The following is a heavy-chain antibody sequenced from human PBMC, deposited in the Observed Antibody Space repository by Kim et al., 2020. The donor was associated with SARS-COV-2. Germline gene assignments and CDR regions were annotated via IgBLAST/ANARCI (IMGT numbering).Heavy chain of an antibody. D-gene: IGHD2-21*01. J-gene: IGHJ6*01. CDR3: AKMVIMDGYNYFYYYAM. CDR2: ISGGAVNK. Sequence: GGSLRLSCAASGFTFDTYAMSWVRQAPGKGLEWVSVISGGAVNKFYAASVRGRFTISRDNSKNMLYLQMNSLRDEDTALYYCAKMVIMDGYNYFYYYAM. CDR1: GFTFDTYA. V-gene: IGHV3-23*01.